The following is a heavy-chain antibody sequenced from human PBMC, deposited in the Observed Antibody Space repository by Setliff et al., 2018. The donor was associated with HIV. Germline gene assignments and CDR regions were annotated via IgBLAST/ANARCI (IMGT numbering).Heavy chain of an antibody. Sequence: LSLSCAVSGFTFNNYWIVWVRQAPGKGLEWVANIDQDGSHKYYADSVEGRFTISRDNAKNTLYLQMNSLRGEDTAVYFCARAIRDGNSLINWFDPWGQGTLVTVSS. CDR1: GFTFNNYW. J-gene: IGHJ5*02. D-gene: IGHD2-15*01. CDR3: ARAIRDGNSLINWFDP. V-gene: IGHV3-7*01. CDR2: IDQDGSHK.